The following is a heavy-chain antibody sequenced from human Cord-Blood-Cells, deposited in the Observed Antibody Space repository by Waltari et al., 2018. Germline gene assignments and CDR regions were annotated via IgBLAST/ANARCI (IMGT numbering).Heavy chain of an antibody. CDR2: ISSSSSTI. D-gene: IGHD3-10*01. Sequence: EVQLVESGGGLVQPGGSLRLSCAASGFTFSSYSMTWVRQAPGTGLEWVSYISSSSSTIYYADSVKGRFTISRNNAKNSLYLQMNSLRAEDTAVYYCASVTYGSGSYYNYYYYGMDVWGQGTTVTVSS. J-gene: IGHJ6*02. V-gene: IGHV3-48*01. CDR1: GFTFSSYS. CDR3: ASVTYGSGSYYNYYYYGMDV.